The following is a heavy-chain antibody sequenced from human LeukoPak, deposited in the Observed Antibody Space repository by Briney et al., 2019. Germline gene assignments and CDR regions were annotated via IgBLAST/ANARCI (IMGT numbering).Heavy chain of an antibody. CDR3: ARYSSSSWGYFHS. J-gene: IGHJ4*02. CDR1: GDSISTSNSY. Sequence: SETLSLTCTVSGDSISTSNSYWGWIRQPPGKGLEWIGSIYYSGNTYYNASLKSRVTISVDTSKNQFSLKLTSVTAADTAVYYCARYSSSSWGYFHSWGQGSLVTVSS. V-gene: IGHV4-39*01. D-gene: IGHD6-6*01. CDR2: IYYSGNT.